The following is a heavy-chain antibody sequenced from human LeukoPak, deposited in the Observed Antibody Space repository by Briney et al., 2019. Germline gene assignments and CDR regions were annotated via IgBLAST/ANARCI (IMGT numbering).Heavy chain of an antibody. V-gene: IGHV4-61*01. CDR1: GGSVSSGSYY. J-gene: IGHJ4*02. Sequence: PSETLSLACTVSGGSVSSGSYYWSWIRQPPGKGLEWIGYIYYSGSTNYNPPLKSRVTISVDTSKNQFSLKLSSVTAADTAVYYCARADSGSYSYYFDYWGQGTLVTVSS. CDR3: ARADSGSYSYYFDY. D-gene: IGHD1-26*01. CDR2: IYYSGST.